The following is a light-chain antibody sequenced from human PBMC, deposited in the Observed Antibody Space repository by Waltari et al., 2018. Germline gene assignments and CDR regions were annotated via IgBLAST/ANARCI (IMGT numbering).Light chain of an antibody. CDR2: KAS. J-gene: IGKJ4*01. Sequence: DIQMTQSPSTLSASVGDRVIITCMASQSISSWFAWYQQKPGKATKLLIYKASTLESGVPARFGGSGSGTEFTLTITSLQPDDFATYYCQQYNSHSPLTPLTFGGGTKVEIK. V-gene: IGKV1-5*03. CDR3: QQYNSHSPLTPLT. CDR1: QSISSW.